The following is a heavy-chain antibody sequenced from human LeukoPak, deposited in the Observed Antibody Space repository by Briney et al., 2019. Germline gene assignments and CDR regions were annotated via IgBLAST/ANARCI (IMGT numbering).Heavy chain of an antibody. V-gene: IGHV1-46*01. D-gene: IGHD2-2*01. CDR1: GYTLTTYY. Sequence: GASVKVSCKASGYTLTTYYMNWVRQAPGQGLEWMGIINPSGGSTIYAQKFQGRVTMTRDTSTSTVYMELSSLRSEDTAVYYCARDHCSSTSCYWFDPWGQGTLVTVSS. CDR2: INPSGGST. J-gene: IGHJ5*02. CDR3: ARDHCSSTSCYWFDP.